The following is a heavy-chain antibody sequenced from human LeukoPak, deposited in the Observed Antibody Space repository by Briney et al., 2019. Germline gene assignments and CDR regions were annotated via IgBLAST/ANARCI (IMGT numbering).Heavy chain of an antibody. Sequence: SVKVSCKTSGGTFNNSAISWVRQAPGQGLEWLGGIMPLFGTAGYAQKFQGRVTIAKDESTRTVYLELTSLTSDDTAVYYCARDVHGDYGSGWFDPWGQGTLVSVSS. V-gene: IGHV1-69*05. D-gene: IGHD4-17*01. J-gene: IGHJ5*02. CDR2: IMPLFGTA. CDR1: GGTFNNSA. CDR3: ARDVHGDYGSGWFDP.